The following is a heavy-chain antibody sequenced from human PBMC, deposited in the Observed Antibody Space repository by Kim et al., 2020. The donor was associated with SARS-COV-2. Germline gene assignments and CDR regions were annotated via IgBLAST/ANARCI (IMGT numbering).Heavy chain of an antibody. CDR2: IHSGGST. CDR3: ASRFGDLARSGRAFDI. J-gene: IGHJ3*02. V-gene: IGHV3-53*01. CDR1: GFIVSSTY. Sequence: GGSLRLSCAASGFIVSSTYMNWVRQAPGKGLEWVSLIHSGGSTYYADSVKGRFTISRDNSKNTVYLQMNSLRAEDTAVYYCASRFGDLARSGRAFDIWGQGTMVTVSS. D-gene: IGHD3-10*01.